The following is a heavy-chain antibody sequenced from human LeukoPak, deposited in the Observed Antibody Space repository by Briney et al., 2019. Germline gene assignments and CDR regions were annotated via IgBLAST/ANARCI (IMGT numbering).Heavy chain of an antibody. D-gene: IGHD6-13*01. Sequence: SETLSLTCTVSGGSISSYYWSWIRQPPGKGLEWIGYIYYSGSTNYNPSLKSRVTISVDTSKNQFSLKLSSVTAADTAVYYCARPFSRSWLFGFDPWGQGTLVTVSS. J-gene: IGHJ5*02. CDR1: GGSISSYY. V-gene: IGHV4-59*01. CDR3: ARPFSRSWLFGFDP. CDR2: IYYSGST.